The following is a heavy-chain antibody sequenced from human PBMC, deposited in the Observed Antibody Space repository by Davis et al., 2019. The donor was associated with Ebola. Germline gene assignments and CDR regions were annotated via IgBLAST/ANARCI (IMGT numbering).Heavy chain of an antibody. CDR2: ISSSGSTI. D-gene: IGHD2-15*01. CDR3: ARGLGYCSGGSCYYYYGMDV. CDR1: GFTFSDYY. J-gene: IGHJ6*02. Sequence: GGSLRLSCAASGFTFSDYYMSWIRQAPGKGLEWVSYISSSGSTIYYADSVKGRFTISRDNAKNSLYLQMNSLRAEDTAVYYCARGLGYCSGGSCYYYYGMDVWGQGTTVTVSS. V-gene: IGHV3-11*01.